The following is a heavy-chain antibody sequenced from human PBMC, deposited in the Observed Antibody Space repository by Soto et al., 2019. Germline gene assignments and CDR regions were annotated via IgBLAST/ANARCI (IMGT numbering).Heavy chain of an antibody. D-gene: IGHD2-15*01. CDR2: INHSGST. CDR3: ARGRGTDCSGGSCYSHDYYYMDV. CDR1: GGSFSGYY. J-gene: IGHJ6*03. Sequence: SETLSLTCAVYGGSFSGYYWSWIRQPPGKGLEWIGEINHSGSTNYNPSLKSRVTISVDTSKNQFSLKLSSVTAADTAVYYCARGRGTDCSGGSCYSHDYYYMDVWGKGTTVTVSS. V-gene: IGHV4-34*01.